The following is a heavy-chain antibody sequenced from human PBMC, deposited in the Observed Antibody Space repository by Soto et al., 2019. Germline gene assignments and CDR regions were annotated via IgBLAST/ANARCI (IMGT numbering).Heavy chain of an antibody. D-gene: IGHD2-2*01. CDR3: ARSQGSSTSLEIYYYYYSGMDV. V-gene: IGHV1-69*01. CDR2: IIPISGTA. J-gene: IGHJ6*02. CDR1: GGTFSSYA. Sequence: QVQLVQSGAEVKKPGSSVKVSCNASGGTFSSYAISWVRQSPGQGLEWMGGIIPISGTANYAQKFQGRVTITADESTRTAYMELSSRISEDTAVYYWARSQGSSTSLEIYYYYYSGMDVWGQGTTVTVSS.